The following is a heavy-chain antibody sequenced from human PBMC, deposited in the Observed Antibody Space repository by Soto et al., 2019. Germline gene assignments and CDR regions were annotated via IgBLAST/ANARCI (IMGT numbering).Heavy chain of an antibody. D-gene: IGHD3-10*01. V-gene: IGHV4-59*01. CDR2: IYYSGST. J-gene: IGHJ3*02. CDR1: ASSIRRYY. CDR3: ARVWGGAFDI. Sequence: AEPLSRNAAAFASSIRRYYWSWIRQPPGKGLEWIGYIYYSGSTNYNPSLKSRVTISVDTSKNQFSLKPSSVTAADTAVYYCARVWGGAFDIWGQGTMLT.